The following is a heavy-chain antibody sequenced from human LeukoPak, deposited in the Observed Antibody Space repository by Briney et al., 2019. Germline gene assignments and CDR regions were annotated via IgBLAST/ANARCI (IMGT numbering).Heavy chain of an antibody. CDR2: IYYSGST. CDR3: ATLATYYYYYGMDV. V-gene: IGHV4-59*08. Sequence: PSETLSLTCAVYGGSFGVSYWSWIRQPPGKGLEWIGYIYYSGSTNYNPSLKSRVTISVDTSKNQFSLKLSSVTAADTAVYYCATLATYYYYYGMDVWGQGTTVTVSS. CDR1: GGSFGVSY. J-gene: IGHJ6*02.